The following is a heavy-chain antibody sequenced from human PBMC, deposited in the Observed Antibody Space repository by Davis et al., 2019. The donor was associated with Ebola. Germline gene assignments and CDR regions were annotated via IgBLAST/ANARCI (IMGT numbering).Heavy chain of an antibody. D-gene: IGHD6-19*01. V-gene: IGHV1-8*01. J-gene: IGHJ2*01. CDR2: MNPNSGNT. CDR3: ARGNVARAVAGTLSSYFDL. CDR1: GFTFTNYD. Sequence: ASVKVSCKASGFTFTNYDIHWVRQGSGQGLEWMGWMNPNSGNTGRAQKFQGRVTMTRNTSISTAYMELSSLRSEDTAVYYCARGNVARAVAGTLSSYFDLWGRGTLVTVSS.